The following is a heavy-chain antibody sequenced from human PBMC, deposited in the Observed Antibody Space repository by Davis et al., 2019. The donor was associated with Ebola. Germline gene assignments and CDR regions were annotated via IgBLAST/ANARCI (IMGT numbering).Heavy chain of an antibody. V-gene: IGHV3-74*01. J-gene: IGHJ4*02. CDR2: INTDGGRT. Sequence: HTGGSLRLSCAASGFSFSTYTMTWVRQAPGKGLVWVSRINTDGGRTGYADSVKGRFTISRDNAKNTLYLQMNSLKAEDTAVYYCARDFDRVREWGQGTLVTVSS. CDR1: GFSFSTYT. CDR3: ARDFDRVRE. D-gene: IGHD3-22*01.